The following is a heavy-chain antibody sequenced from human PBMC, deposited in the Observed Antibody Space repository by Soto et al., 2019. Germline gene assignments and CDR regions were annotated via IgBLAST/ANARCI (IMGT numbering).Heavy chain of an antibody. CDR2: IYYSGST. V-gene: IGHV4-30-4*01. D-gene: IGHD2-21*02. Sequence: SETLSLTCTVSGGSISSGDYYWSWIRQPPGKGLEWIGYIYYSGSTYYNPSLKSRVTISVDTSKNQFSLKLSSVTAADTAVYYCARDNRPYCGGDCYPESYYYYGRDVWGQGTTVTV. J-gene: IGHJ6*02. CDR3: ARDNRPYCGGDCYPESYYYYGRDV. CDR1: GGSISSGDYY.